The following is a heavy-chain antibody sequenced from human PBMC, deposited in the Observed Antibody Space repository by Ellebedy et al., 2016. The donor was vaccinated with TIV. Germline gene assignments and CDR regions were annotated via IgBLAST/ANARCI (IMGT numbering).Heavy chain of an antibody. CDR3: ARTDPWQPIDD. CDR2: VYYSGSP. V-gene: IGHV4-39*01. Sequence: MPGGSLRLSCAASGFTFSSYDMHWVRQPPGKGLEYIGSVYYSGSPYYNPSFKSRVTLSADTSKNQFSLNLRTVTAADTAVYYCARTDPWQPIDDWGQGILVSVSS. CDR1: GFTFSSYD. J-gene: IGHJ4*02. D-gene: IGHD2-21*02.